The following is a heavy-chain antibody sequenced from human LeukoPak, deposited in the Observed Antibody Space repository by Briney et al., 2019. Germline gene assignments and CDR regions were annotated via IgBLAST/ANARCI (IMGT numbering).Heavy chain of an antibody. CDR3: ATHKGVPAATYFDY. CDR2: FDPEDGET. V-gene: IGHV1-24*01. Sequence: RWASVKVSCKVSGYTLTELSMHWVRQAPGKGLEWMGGFDPEDGETIYAQKFQGRVTMTEDASTDTAYMELSSLRSEDTAVYYCATHKGVPAATYFDYWGQGTLDTVSS. CDR1: GYTLTELS. D-gene: IGHD2-2*01. J-gene: IGHJ4*02.